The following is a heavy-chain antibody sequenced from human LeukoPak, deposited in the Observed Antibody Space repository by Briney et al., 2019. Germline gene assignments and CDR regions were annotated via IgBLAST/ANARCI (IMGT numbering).Heavy chain of an antibody. J-gene: IGHJ4*02. V-gene: IGHV3-23*01. CDR1: GFTFSNYA. Sequence: GGSLRLSCAAAGFTFSNYAMSWVREAPGKGLEWVSAITGSGGNTYYADSVKGRFTISRDNSKNTVFLKMNSLRAEDTAVYYCAKWGDYDVLTGYYVSDYWGQGTLVTVSS. D-gene: IGHD3-9*01. CDR3: AKWGDYDVLTGYYVSDY. CDR2: ITGSGGNT.